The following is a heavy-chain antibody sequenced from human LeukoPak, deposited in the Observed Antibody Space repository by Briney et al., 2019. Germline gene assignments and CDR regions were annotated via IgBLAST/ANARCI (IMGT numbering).Heavy chain of an antibody. Sequence: PSETRSLTCTVSGGSISSGGYYWSWIRQHPGKGLEWIGYIYYSGSTYYNPSLKSRVTISVDTSKNQFSLKLSSVTAADTAVYYCARDPGDYYGMDVWGQGTTVTVSS. CDR2: IYYSGST. CDR3: ARDPGDYYGMDV. D-gene: IGHD3-10*01. CDR1: GGSISSGGYY. V-gene: IGHV4-31*03. J-gene: IGHJ6*02.